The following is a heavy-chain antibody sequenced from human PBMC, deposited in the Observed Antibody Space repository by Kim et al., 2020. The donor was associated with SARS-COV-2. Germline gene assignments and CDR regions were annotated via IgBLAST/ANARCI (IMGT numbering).Heavy chain of an antibody. CDR2: GGST. Sequence: GGSTSDAQKFQGRVTMTRDTSTSTVYMELSSLRSEDTAVYYCARDREFDYWGQGTLVTVSS. J-gene: IGHJ4*02. V-gene: IGHV1-46*01. D-gene: IGHD3-10*01. CDR3: ARDREFDY.